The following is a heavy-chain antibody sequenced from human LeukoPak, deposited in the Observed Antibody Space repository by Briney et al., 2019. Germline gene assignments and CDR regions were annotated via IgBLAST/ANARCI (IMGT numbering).Heavy chain of an antibody. CDR3: ARDHTSAFDN. J-gene: IGHJ4*02. CDR2: IGIDSGNT. CDR1: GFPFIEYS. V-gene: IGHV3-48*01. Sequence: PGGSLRLSCTASGFPFIEYSMNWVRQAPGKGLEWISYIGIDSGNTKYADSVRGRFTISADKAKNSLYLQMNSLRVEDTAVYYCARDHTSAFDNWGQGTLVSVAS.